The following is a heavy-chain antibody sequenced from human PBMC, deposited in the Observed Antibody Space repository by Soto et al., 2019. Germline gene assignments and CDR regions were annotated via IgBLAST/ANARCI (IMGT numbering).Heavy chain of an antibody. CDR2: IHHSGST. CDR1: GGSFSGYY. J-gene: IGHJ6*02. D-gene: IGHD3-10*01. CDR3: ARQGFGQLHGLVDV. Sequence: SETLSLTCAVYGGSFSGYYWTWFRQPPGKGLEWIGYIHHSGSTSYNPSLKSRVTMSVDTSKNQFSLKVSSVTAADTALYYCARQGFGQLHGLVDVWGPGTTVTVSS. V-gene: IGHV4-59*08.